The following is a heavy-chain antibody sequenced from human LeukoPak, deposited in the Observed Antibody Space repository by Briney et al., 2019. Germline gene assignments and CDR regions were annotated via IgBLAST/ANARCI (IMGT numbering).Heavy chain of an antibody. CDR3: AREGEVYQLLYGRYGNWFDP. V-gene: IGHV4-34*01. D-gene: IGHD2-2*02. CDR1: GGSFSGYY. Sequence: SETLSLTCAVYGGSFSGYYWSWIRQPPGKGLEWIGEINHSGSTNYNPSLKSRVTISVDTSKNQFSLKLSSVTAADTAVYYCAREGEVYQLLYGRYGNWFDPWGQGTLVTVSS. CDR2: INHSGST. J-gene: IGHJ5*02.